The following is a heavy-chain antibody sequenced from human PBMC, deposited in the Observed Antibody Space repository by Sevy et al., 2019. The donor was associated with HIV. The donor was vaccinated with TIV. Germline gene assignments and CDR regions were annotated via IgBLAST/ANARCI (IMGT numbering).Heavy chain of an antibody. CDR3: AREGRWDLQAEY. CDR2: IYYSGST. D-gene: IGHD1-26*01. V-gene: IGHV4-59*13. Sequence: SETLSLTCTVSGGSISSYYWSWIRQPPGKGLEWIGYIYYSGSTNYNPSLKSRVTISVDTSKNQFSLKLSSVTAADTAVYYCAREGRWDLQAEYWGQGTLVTVSS. J-gene: IGHJ4*02. CDR1: GGSISSYY.